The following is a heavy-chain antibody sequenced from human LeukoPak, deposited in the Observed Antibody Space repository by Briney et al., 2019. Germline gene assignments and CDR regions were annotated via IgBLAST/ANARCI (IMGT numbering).Heavy chain of an antibody. CDR3: ASSEAYYYDSSGYYPLDY. Sequence: PSETLSLTCTVSGYSISSGYYWGWIRQPPGKGLEWIGEINHSGSTNYNPSLKSRVTISVDTSKNQFSLKLSSVTAADTAVYYCASSEAYYYDSSGYYPLDYWGQGTLVTVSS. V-gene: IGHV4-38-2*02. CDR1: GYSISSGYY. J-gene: IGHJ4*02. CDR2: INHSGST. D-gene: IGHD3-22*01.